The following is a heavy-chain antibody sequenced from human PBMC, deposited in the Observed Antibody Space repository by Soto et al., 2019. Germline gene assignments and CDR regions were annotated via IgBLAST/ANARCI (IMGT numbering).Heavy chain of an antibody. CDR2: IYYSGST. D-gene: IGHD2-8*01. J-gene: IGHJ6*02. CDR3: ARGLVYSLDV. CDR1: GGSVSSGSYD. V-gene: IGHV4-61*01. Sequence: SETLSLTCTVSGGSVSSGSYDWSWIRQPPGKGLEWIGYIYYSGSTNYNPSLKSRVTISVDTSKNQFSLKLSSVTAADTAVYYCARGLVYSLDVWGQGTTVTVSS.